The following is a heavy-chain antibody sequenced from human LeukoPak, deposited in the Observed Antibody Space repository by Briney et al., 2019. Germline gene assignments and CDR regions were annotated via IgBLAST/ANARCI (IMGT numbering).Heavy chain of an antibody. J-gene: IGHJ4*02. CDR2: INPNSGGT. CDR3: AHHYDLDY. Sequence: ASVKVSCKASGYTFTGYYMHWVRQAPGQGLEWMGWINPNSGGTNYAQKFQGRVTMTTDTSTSTAYMELRSLRSDDTAVYYCAHHYDLDYWGQGTLATVSS. D-gene: IGHD3-3*01. V-gene: IGHV1-2*02. CDR1: GYTFTGYY.